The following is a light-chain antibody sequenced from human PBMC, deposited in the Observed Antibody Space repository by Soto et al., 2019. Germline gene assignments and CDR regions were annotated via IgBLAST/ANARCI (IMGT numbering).Light chain of an antibody. CDR1: SGHSSYA. V-gene: IGLV4-69*01. CDR3: QTWGTGFVVV. Sequence: QLVLTQSPSASASLGASVKLTCTLSSGHSSYAIAWHQQQPEKGPRYLMKLNSDGSHSKGDGIPDRFSGSSSGAERHLTISSLQSEDEADYYCQTWGTGFVVVFGGGTQLTVL. CDR2: LNSDGSH. J-gene: IGLJ2*01.